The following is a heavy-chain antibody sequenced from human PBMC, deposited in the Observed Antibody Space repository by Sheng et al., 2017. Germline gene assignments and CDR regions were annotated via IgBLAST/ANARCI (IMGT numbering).Heavy chain of an antibody. D-gene: IGHD1-26*01. V-gene: IGHV3-33*01. CDR1: GFTFSSYG. J-gene: IGHJ4*02. CDR2: IWYDGINK. CDR3: ARRGVGATSFDY. Sequence: QVQLVESGGGVVQPGRSLRLSCAASGFTFSSYGMHWVRQAPGKGLEWVAVIWYDGINKYYADSVKGRFTISRDNSKNTLYLQMNSLRAEDTAVYYCARRGVGATSFDYWGQGTLVTVSS.